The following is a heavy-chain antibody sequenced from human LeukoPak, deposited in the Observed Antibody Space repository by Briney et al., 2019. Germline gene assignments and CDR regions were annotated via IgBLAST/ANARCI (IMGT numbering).Heavy chain of an antibody. CDR2: ISSSSSYI. D-gene: IGHD2-21*01. CDR3: AKSQRPAYIVVVIADQGAFDI. J-gene: IGHJ3*02. CDR1: GFTFSSYS. Sequence: PGGSLRLSCAASGFTFSSYSMYWVRQAPGKGLEWVSSISSSSSYIYYADSVKGRFTISRDNAKNTLYLQMNSLRAEDTAVYYCAKSQRPAYIVVVIADQGAFDIWGQGTMVTVSS. V-gene: IGHV3-21*04.